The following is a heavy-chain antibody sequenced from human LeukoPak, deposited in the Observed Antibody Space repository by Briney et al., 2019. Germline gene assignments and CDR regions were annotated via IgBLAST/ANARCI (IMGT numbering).Heavy chain of an antibody. J-gene: IGHJ6*03. CDR1: GYTFTSYG. CDR3: ARGPPGIAAAGDDHYMDV. V-gene: IGHV1-18*01. D-gene: IGHD6-13*01. Sequence: GASVKVSCKASGYTFTSYGISWVRQAPGQGLEWMGWISAYNGNTNYAQKLQGRVTMTTDTSTSTAYMELRSLRSDDTAVYYCARGPPGIAAAGDDHYMDVWGKGTTVTVSS. CDR2: ISAYNGNT.